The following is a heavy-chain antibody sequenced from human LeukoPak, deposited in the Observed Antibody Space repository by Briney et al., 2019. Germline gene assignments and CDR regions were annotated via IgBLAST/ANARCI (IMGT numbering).Heavy chain of an antibody. D-gene: IGHD4-17*01. CDR2: IIPIFGIA. CDR1: GGTFSSYA. V-gene: IGHV1-69*10. Sequence: GASVKVSCKASGGTFSSYAISWVRQAPGQGLEWMGGIIPIFGIANYAQKFQGRVTITADKSTSTAYMELSSLRSEDTAVYYCARDFDYGDYGGYFDYWGQGTLVTVSS. CDR3: ARDFDYGDYGGYFDY. J-gene: IGHJ4*02.